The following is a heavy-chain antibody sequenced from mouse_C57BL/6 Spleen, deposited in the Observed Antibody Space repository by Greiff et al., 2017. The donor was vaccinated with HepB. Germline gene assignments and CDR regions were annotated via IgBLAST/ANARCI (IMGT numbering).Heavy chain of an antibody. V-gene: IGHV1-82*01. Sequence: QVTLKESGPELVKPGASVKISCKASGYAFSSSWMNWVKQRPGKGLEWIGRIYPGDGDTNYNGKFKGKATLTADKSSSTAYMQLSSLTSEDSTVYFCARGLGSGIDYWGQGTTLTVSS. D-gene: IGHD3-3*01. CDR3: ARGLGSGIDY. CDR2: IYPGDGDT. J-gene: IGHJ2*01. CDR1: GYAFSSSW.